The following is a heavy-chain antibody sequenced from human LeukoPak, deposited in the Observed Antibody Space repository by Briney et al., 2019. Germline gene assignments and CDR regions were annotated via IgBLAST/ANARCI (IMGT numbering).Heavy chain of an antibody. D-gene: IGHD5-12*01. CDR3: ARDHSGYDAFDY. V-gene: IGHV4-39*07. CDR2: IYYSGST. J-gene: IGHJ4*02. Sequence: SETLSLTCTVPGGSISSYYWSWIRQPPGKGLEWIGSIYYSGSTYYNPSLKSRVTISVDTSKNQFSLKLSSVTAADTAVYYCARDHSGYDAFDYWGQGTLVTVSS. CDR1: GGSISSYY.